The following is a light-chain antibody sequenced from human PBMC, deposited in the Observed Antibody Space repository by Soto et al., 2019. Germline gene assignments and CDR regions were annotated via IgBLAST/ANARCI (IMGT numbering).Light chain of an antibody. Sequence: DIQMTHSPSSLSASVGDRVTITCRASQSISSYLNWYQQKLGKAPKLLIYAASSLQSGVPSRFSGSGSGTDFTLTISSLQPEDFATYYCQQSYSTPFTFGPGTKVDIK. CDR3: QQSYSTPFT. J-gene: IGKJ3*01. CDR2: AAS. CDR1: QSISSY. V-gene: IGKV1-39*01.